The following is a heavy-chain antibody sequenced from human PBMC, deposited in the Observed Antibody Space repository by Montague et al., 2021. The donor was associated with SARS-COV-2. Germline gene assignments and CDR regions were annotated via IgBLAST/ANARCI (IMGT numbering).Heavy chain of an antibody. Sequence: SETLSLTCAVYGGSFSGYYWSWIRQPPGKGLEWIGEINHSGSTNYNPSLKSRVTISVDTSKNQFSLKLSSVTAADTAVYYCARVRYYGSGTSVDMDVWGHGTPVTVSS. J-gene: IGHJ6*02. CDR3: ARVRYYGSGTSVDMDV. D-gene: IGHD3-10*01. CDR2: INHSGST. CDR1: GGSFSGYY. V-gene: IGHV4-34*01.